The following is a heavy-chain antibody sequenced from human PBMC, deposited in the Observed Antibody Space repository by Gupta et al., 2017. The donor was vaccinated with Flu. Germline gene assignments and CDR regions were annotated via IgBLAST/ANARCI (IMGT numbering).Heavy chain of an antibody. D-gene: IGHD6-19*01. CDR1: QSTFEDSG. CDR2: VNWNGLNM. Sequence: EVQLAASWGGAVRLGGSLSPSCVASQSTFEDSGMPWVRQAPGKGLEWVSAVNWNGLNMGYAGSVQGRFTISKDNARNTLYLQMNNLRSEDTAFYYCARDSEYNTGWGQLGMDVWGPGTAVSVSS. V-gene: IGHV3-20*04. J-gene: IGHJ6*02. CDR3: ARDSEYNTGWGQLGMDV.